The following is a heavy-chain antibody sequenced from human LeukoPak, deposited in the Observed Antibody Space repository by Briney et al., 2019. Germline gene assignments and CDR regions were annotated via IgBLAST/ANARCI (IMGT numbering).Heavy chain of an antibody. D-gene: IGHD3-10*01. J-gene: IGHJ5*02. Sequence: PSETLSLTCAVYGGSFSGYYWSWIRQSPGKGLEWIGEINHSGSTNYNPSLKSQVSISVDTSKNQFSLKLKSVTAADTAVYYCARRGSVTMVRGGRLNPFDPWGQGILVTVSS. V-gene: IGHV4-34*01. CDR1: GGSFSGYY. CDR2: INHSGST. CDR3: ARRGSVTMVRGGRLNPFDP.